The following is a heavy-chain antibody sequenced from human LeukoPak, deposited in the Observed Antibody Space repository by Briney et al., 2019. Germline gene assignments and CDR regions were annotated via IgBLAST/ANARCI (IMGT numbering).Heavy chain of an antibody. Sequence: PSETLSLTCAVYGGSFSGYYWSWIRQPPGKGLEWIGEINHSGSTNYSPSLKSRVTISVDTSKNQFSLKLSSVTAADTAVYYCARDNSLSSFDYWGQGTLVTVSS. J-gene: IGHJ4*02. CDR2: INHSGST. V-gene: IGHV4-34*01. D-gene: IGHD1-1*01. CDR3: ARDNSLSSFDY. CDR1: GGSFSGYY.